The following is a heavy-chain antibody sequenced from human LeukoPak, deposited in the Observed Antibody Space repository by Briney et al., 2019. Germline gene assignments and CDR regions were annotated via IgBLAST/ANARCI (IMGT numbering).Heavy chain of an antibody. J-gene: IGHJ5*02. V-gene: IGHV3-74*01. Sequence: PGGSLRLSCAASGFTFSTYWMHWVRQPPGKGLVWVSRINSDGSSTYYADSVTGRFTISRDNAKNTLYLQMNSLRAEDTAVYYCARGRYYLDPWGQGTLVTVSS. CDR1: GFTFSTYW. D-gene: IGHD1-26*01. CDR3: ARGRYYLDP. CDR2: INSDGSST.